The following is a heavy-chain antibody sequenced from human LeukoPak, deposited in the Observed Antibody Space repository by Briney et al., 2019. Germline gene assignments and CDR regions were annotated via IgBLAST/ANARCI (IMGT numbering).Heavy chain of an antibody. CDR1: GYTFTGYY. Sequence: ASVKVSCKASGYTFTGYYMHWVRQAPGQGLEWMGWINPNSGGTNYAQKFQGRVTMTRDTSISTAYMELSRLGSDDTAVYYCARGAVAGTSFDYWGQGTLVTVSS. J-gene: IGHJ4*02. CDR2: INPNSGGT. D-gene: IGHD6-19*01. CDR3: ARGAVAGTSFDY. V-gene: IGHV1-2*02.